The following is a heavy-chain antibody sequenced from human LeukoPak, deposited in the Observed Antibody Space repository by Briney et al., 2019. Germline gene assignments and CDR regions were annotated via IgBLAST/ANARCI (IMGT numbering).Heavy chain of an antibody. CDR3: ARAQTYGDSRLLLDY. J-gene: IGHJ4*02. CDR1: GFTFSSYS. CDR2: ISSSSSTI. V-gene: IGHV3-48*01. D-gene: IGHD4-17*01. Sequence: GGSLRLSCAASGFTFSSYSMNWVRQAPGKGLEWVSYISSSSSTIYYADSEKGRFTISRDNAKNSQYLQMNSLRVEDTALYYCARAQTYGDSRLLLDYWGQGTLVTVSS.